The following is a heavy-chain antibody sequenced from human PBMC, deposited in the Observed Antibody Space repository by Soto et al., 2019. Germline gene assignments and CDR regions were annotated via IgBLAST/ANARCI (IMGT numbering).Heavy chain of an antibody. J-gene: IGHJ4*02. V-gene: IGHV3-33*01. D-gene: IGHD3-10*01. CDR3: ARDGLIYGSGLNDY. CDR1: GFTFSSYG. CDR2: IWYDGSNK. Sequence: QVQLVESGGGVVQPGRSLRLSCAASGFTFSSYGMHWVRQAPGKGLEWVAVIWYDGSNKYYADSVKGRFTISRDNSKNTLYLQMNSLRAEDTAVYYCARDGLIYGSGLNDYWVPGTLVTVSS.